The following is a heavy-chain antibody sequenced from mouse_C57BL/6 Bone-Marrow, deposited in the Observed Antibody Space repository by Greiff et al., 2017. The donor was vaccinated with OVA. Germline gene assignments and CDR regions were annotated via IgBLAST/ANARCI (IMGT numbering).Heavy chain of an antibody. Sequence: QVQLKQPGTELVKPGASVKLSCKASGYTFTSYWMHWVKQRPGQGLEWIGNINPSNGGTNYNEKFKSKATLTVDKSSSTAYMQLSSLTSEDSAVYYCARWGGHYGSSYVYYYAMDYWGQGTSVTVSS. D-gene: IGHD1-1*01. CDR1: GYTFTSYW. V-gene: IGHV1-53*01. CDR2: INPSNGGT. J-gene: IGHJ4*01. CDR3: ARWGGHYGSSYVYYYAMDY.